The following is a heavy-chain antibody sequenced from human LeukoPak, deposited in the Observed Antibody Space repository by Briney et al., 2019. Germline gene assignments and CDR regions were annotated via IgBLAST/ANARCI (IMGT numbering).Heavy chain of an antibody. J-gene: IGHJ5*02. Sequence: ASVKVSCKASGGTFSSYAISWVRQAPGQGLEWMGGIIPIFGTANYAQKFRGRVTITADESTSTAYMELSSLRSEDTAVYYCARGKLFRLTTVTTFWFDPWGQGTLVTVSS. CDR3: ARGKLFRLTTVTTFWFDP. V-gene: IGHV1-69*13. CDR1: GGTFSSYA. CDR2: IIPIFGTA. D-gene: IGHD4-17*01.